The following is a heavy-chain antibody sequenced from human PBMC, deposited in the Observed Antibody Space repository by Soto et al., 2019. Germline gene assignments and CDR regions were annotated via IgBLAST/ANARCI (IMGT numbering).Heavy chain of an antibody. CDR3: AKDRLAAPSFFDY. J-gene: IGHJ4*02. Sequence: EVQLLESGGGLVQPGGSLRLSCAASGFTFSSYAMSWVRQSPGKGLEWVSGISGSGGSTYYADSVKGRFTISRDNSKNTLYLQMNSLRAEDTAVYYCAKDRLAAPSFFDYWGQGTLVTVSS. V-gene: IGHV3-23*01. CDR1: GFTFSSYA. CDR2: ISGSGGST.